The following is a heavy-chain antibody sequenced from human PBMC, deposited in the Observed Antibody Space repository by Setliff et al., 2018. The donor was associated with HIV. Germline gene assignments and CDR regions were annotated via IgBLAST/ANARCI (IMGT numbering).Heavy chain of an antibody. D-gene: IGHD3-3*02. CDR2: IYASGST. J-gene: IGHJ6*02. CDR1: GGSISSGSYY. CDR3: ARSIRGLDV. Sequence: SETLSLTCTVSGGSISSGSYYWSWIRQPAGKGLEWIGRIYASGSTNYNPSLKSRVTISVDTSKNQFSLKLSSVTAADTAVYYCARSIRGLDVWGQGTTVTVSS. V-gene: IGHV4-61*02.